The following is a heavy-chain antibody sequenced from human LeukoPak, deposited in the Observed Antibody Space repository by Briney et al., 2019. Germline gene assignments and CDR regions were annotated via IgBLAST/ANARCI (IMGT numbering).Heavy chain of an antibody. D-gene: IGHD3-22*01. CDR1: GYTFTSYG. CDR3: ARGYYYDSSGYYYDYFDY. CDR2: ISAYNGNT. J-gene: IGHJ4*02. Sequence: GASVKVSCKASGYTFTSYGISWVRQAPGQGLEWMGWISAYNGNTKYALNLQGRVTMTTDTSTSTAYVELRSLRSDDTAVYYCARGYYYDSSGYYYDYFDYWGQGTLVTVSS. V-gene: IGHV1-18*01.